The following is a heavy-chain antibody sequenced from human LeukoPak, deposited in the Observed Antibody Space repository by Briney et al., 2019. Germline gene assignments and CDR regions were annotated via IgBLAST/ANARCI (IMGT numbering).Heavy chain of an antibody. CDR1: GYSFPKFW. D-gene: IGHD6-13*01. V-gene: IGHV5-51*01. J-gene: IGHJ4*02. CDR3: ARSIAAAGNTFDC. Sequence: GESLKISCKASGYSFPKFWIGWVRQMPGKGLEWMAIIFPGDSDTTYSPTFQGQVTISADKSISTAYLQWNSLKASDTAIYYCARSIAAAGNTFDCWGQGSLVTVSS. CDR2: IFPGDSDT.